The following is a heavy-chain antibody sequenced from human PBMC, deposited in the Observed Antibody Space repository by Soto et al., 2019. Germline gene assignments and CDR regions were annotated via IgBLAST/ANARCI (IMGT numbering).Heavy chain of an antibody. Sequence: XXTLSLPFTVSGGSISSYYWRWIRQPPGKGLEWIGSIYHSGSTNYSPSLKSRVTISVDTSKNQFSLKLRPVTAADTAVYYCARSYGDYVFDYWGQGTLVTVSS. CDR1: GGSISSYY. D-gene: IGHD4-17*01. V-gene: IGHV4-59*01. CDR3: ARSYGDYVFDY. CDR2: IYHSGST. J-gene: IGHJ4*02.